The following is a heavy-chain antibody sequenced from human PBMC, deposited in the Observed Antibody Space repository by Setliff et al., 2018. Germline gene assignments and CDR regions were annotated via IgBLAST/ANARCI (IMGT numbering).Heavy chain of an antibody. Sequence: GASVKVSCKASGGTFSSYAISWVRQAPGQGLEWMGGIIPIFGTANYAQKFQGRVKITADESTSTAYMELSSLRSEDTAVYYCARGLREDGYNLADDWGQGTLVTVSS. CDR2: IIPIFGTA. J-gene: IGHJ4*02. CDR1: GGTFSSYA. D-gene: IGHD5-12*01. V-gene: IGHV1-69*13. CDR3: ARGLREDGYNLADD.